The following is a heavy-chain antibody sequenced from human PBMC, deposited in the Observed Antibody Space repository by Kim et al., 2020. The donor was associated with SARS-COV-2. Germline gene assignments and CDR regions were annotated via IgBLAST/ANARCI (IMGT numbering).Heavy chain of an antibody. CDR1: GYTLTELS. CDR2: FDPEDGET. V-gene: IGHV1-24*01. Sequence: ASVKVSCKVSGYTLTELSMHWVRQAPGKGLEWLGGFDPEDGETIYAQKFQGRVTMTEDTSTDTAYMELSSLRSEDTAVYYCATGLPGAARFGGKIYFDYWGQGTLVTVSS. J-gene: IGHJ4*02. CDR3: ATGLPGAARFGGKIYFDY. D-gene: IGHD6-6*01.